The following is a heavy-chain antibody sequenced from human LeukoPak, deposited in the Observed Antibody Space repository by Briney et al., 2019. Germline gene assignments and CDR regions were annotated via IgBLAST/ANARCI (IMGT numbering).Heavy chain of an antibody. Sequence: GASVKVSCKASGYTFTGYYMHWVRQAPGQGLEWMGWINPNSGGTNYAQKFQGRVTMTRDTSISTAYMELSRLRSDDTAVYYCARDRNSFYYGSGSYPIDYWGQGTLVTVSS. CDR3: ARDRNSFYYGSGSYPIDY. J-gene: IGHJ4*02. V-gene: IGHV1-2*02. D-gene: IGHD3-10*01. CDR1: GYTFTGYY. CDR2: INPNSGGT.